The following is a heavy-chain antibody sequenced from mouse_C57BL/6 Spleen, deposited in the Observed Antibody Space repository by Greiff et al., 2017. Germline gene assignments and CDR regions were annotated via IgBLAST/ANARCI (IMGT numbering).Heavy chain of an antibody. V-gene: IGHV1-26*01. CDR1: GYTFTDYY. CDR2: INPNNGGT. J-gene: IGHJ2*01. CDR3: ARTEAYHYYFDY. D-gene: IGHD2-10*01. Sequence: EVQLQQSGPELVKPGASVKISCKASGYTFTDYYMNWVKQSHGKSLEWIGDINPNNGGTSYNQKFKGKATLTVDKSSSTAYMELRSLTSEDSAVYYCARTEAYHYYFDYWGQGTPLTVSS.